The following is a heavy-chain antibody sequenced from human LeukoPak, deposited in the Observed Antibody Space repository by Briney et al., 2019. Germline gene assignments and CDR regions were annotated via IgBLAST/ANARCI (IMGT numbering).Heavy chain of an antibody. CDR2: ISSSSYI. Sequence: GGSLGLSCAASGFTSSSYSMNWVRQAPGKGLEWVSSISSSSYIYYADSVKGRFTISRDNAKNSLYLQMNSLRAEDTAVYYCAKDISYTPTYYFDYWGQGTLVTVSS. V-gene: IGHV3-21*01. CDR1: GFTSSSYS. CDR3: AKDISYTPTYYFDY. J-gene: IGHJ4*02. D-gene: IGHD1-26*01.